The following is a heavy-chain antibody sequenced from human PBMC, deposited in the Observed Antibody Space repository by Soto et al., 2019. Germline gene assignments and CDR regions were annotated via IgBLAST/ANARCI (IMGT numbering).Heavy chain of an antibody. CDR1: GFSFSDYS. CDR2: LTRTGTT. J-gene: IGHJ4*02. CDR3: AKRATTVPTPGNYFDC. D-gene: IGHD2-15*01. Sequence: EVQLLESGGGLVHPGGSQRLSCVASGFSFSDYSMTWVRQGPGRGLEWVATLTRTGTTFYADSVKGRFTISRDNSRNTLSLQMYSLRAEDTARYYCAKRATTVPTPGNYFDCWGQGTLVTVSS. V-gene: IGHV3-23*01.